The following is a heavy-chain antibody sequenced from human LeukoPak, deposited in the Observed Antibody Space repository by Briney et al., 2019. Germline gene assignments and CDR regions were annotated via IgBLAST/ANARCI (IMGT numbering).Heavy chain of an antibody. V-gene: IGHV3-30*18. CDR1: GSTFRTYG. CDR3: AKGPFDFLTGYTNWFDP. CDR2: ISYEGTVT. Sequence: GGSLRLSCEASGSTFRTYGMHWVRQAPGKGLEWVAVISYEGTVTYYADSVKGRFTISRDSSKNTLYLQMNSLRAEDTAVYYCAKGPFDFLTGYTNWFDPWGQGTLVTVSS. J-gene: IGHJ5*02. D-gene: IGHD3-9*01.